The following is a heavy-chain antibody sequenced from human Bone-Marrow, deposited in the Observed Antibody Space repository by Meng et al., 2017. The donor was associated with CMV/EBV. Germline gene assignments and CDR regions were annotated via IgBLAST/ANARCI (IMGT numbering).Heavy chain of an antibody. D-gene: IGHD6-13*01. V-gene: IGHV1-69*05. CDR1: GGTFSSYA. Sequence: SVKVSCKASGGTFSSYAISWVRQAPGQGLEWMGGIIPIFGTANYAQKFQGRVTITTDESTSTAYMELSSLRSEDTAVYYCARVSEGSSRNTYYYHYGMDVWGQGTTVTVSS. J-gene: IGHJ6*02. CDR3: ARVSEGSSRNTYYYHYGMDV. CDR2: IIPIFGTA.